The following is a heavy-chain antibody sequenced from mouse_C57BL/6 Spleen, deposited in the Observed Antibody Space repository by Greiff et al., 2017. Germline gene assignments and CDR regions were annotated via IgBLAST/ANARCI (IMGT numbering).Heavy chain of an antibody. J-gene: IGHJ2*01. V-gene: IGHV1-66*01. CDR1: GYSFTSYY. D-gene: IGHD2-5*01. CDR3: ANYYSNYDYFDY. Sequence: VKLVESGPELVKPGASVKISCKASGYSFTSYYIHWVKQRPGQGLEWIGWIYPGSGNTKYNEKFKGKATLTADTSSSTAYMRLSSLTSEDSAVYYSANYYSNYDYFDYRGQGTTLTVSS. CDR2: IYPGSGNT.